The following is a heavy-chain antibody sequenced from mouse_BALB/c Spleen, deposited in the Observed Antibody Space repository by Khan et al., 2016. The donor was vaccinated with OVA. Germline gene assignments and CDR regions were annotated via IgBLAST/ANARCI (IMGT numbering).Heavy chain of an antibody. CDR2: INPSTSYT. J-gene: IGHJ3*01. Sequence: VQLQESGAELAKPGASVKMSCKASGYTFTTYWMHWIKQRPGQGLEWIGYINPSTSYTEYSQKFKDKATLTADKSSSTAYMQLSSLTSEDSAIFSCKTRGLYDILAYWGQGTLVTVST. CDR3: KTRGLYDILAY. D-gene: IGHD2-12*01. V-gene: IGHV1-7*01. CDR1: GYTFTTYW.